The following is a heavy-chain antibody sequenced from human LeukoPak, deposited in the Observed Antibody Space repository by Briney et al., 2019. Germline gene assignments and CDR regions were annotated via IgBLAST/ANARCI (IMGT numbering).Heavy chain of an antibody. D-gene: IGHD6-13*01. Sequence: IPSETLSLTCTVSGGSISSYYWSWIRQPPGKGLEWIGYIYYSGSTNYNPSLKSRVTISVDTSKNQFSLKLSSVTAADTAVYYCARDRVAAAGTRWYYYYGMDVWGQGTTVTVSS. CDR1: GGSISSYY. CDR3: ARDRVAAAGTRWYYYYGMDV. CDR2: IYYSGST. J-gene: IGHJ6*02. V-gene: IGHV4-59*01.